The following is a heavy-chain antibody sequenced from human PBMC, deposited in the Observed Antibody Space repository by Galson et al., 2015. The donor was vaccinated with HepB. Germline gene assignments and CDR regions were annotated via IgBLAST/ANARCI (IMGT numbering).Heavy chain of an antibody. V-gene: IGHV3-53*01. Sequence: SLRLSCAASGFSVSNNYVNWVRQAPGKGLEWVSLLSLNDNTFYADSVKGRFTVSRDNSKNTVYLQMDRLRAEDTAVYFCASPTSETWDLLLLDWGQGTLVTVSS. J-gene: IGHJ4*02. CDR2: LSLNDNT. D-gene: IGHD1-26*01. CDR3: ASPTSETWDLLLLD. CDR1: GFSVSNNY.